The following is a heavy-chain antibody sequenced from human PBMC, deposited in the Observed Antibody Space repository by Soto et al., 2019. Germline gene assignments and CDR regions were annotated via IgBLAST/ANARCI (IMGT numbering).Heavy chain of an antibody. Sequence: EVQLVESGGGLVQPGGSLRLSCAASGFTFRTYEMNWVRQAPGKGLEWISYISSSGSTIYYADSVKGRFTISRDNAKNSLYLQMNSLRAEDTAVYYCAREGGEAAAGTGFDYWGQGTLVTVSS. J-gene: IGHJ4*02. D-gene: IGHD6-13*01. CDR1: GFTFRTYE. CDR3: AREGGEAAAGTGFDY. V-gene: IGHV3-48*03. CDR2: ISSSGSTI.